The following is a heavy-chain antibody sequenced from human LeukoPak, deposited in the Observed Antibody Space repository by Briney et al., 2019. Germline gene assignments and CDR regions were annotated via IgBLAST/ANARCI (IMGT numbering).Heavy chain of an antibody. CDR1: GYTFTSYG. D-gene: IGHD3-22*01. Sequence: ASVTVSCTASGYTFTSYGISWVRPAPGQGLEWMGWISAYNGNTNYAQKLQGRVTMTTDTSTSTAYMELRSLRSDDTAVYYCARKTPPYYYDSSGYPNWFDPWGQGTLVTVSS. J-gene: IGHJ5*02. V-gene: IGHV1-18*01. CDR2: ISAYNGNT. CDR3: ARKTPPYYYDSSGYPNWFDP.